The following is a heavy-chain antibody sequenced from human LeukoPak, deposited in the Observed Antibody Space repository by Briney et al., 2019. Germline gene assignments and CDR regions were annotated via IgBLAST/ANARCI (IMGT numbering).Heavy chain of an antibody. Sequence: PGGSLRLSCAASGFTFDDYAMHWVRQAPGKGLEWVSGISWNSGSIGYADSVKGRFTISRDNAKNSLYLQMNSLRAEDTALYYCAKDTIYYYGMDVWGQGTTVTVSS. CDR3: AKDTIYYYGMDV. CDR2: ISWNSGSI. CDR1: GFTFDDYA. J-gene: IGHJ6*02. V-gene: IGHV3-9*01.